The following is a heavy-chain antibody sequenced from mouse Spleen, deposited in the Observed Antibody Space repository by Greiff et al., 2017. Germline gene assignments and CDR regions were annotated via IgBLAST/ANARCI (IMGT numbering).Heavy chain of an antibody. CDR3: ARKCDYDVGFDY. CDR1: GFSLTSYG. Sequence: QVQLQQSGPGLVQPSQSLSITCTVSGFSLTSYGVHWVRQSPGKGLEWLGVIWSGGSTDYNAAFISRLSISKDNSKSQVFFKMNSLQADDTAIYYCARKCDYDVGFDYWGQDTTLTVSS. V-gene: IGHV2-2*01. J-gene: IGHJ2*01. CDR2: IWSGGST. D-gene: IGHD2-4*01.